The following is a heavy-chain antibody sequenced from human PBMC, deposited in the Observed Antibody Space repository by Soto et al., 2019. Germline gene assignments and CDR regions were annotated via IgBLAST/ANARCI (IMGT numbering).Heavy chain of an antibody. V-gene: IGHV3-13*01. CDR1: GFTFSSYD. Sequence: GGSLRLSCAASGFTFSSYDMHWVRQATGRGLEWVSAIGTAGDTYYPGSVKGRFTISRENAKNSLYLQMNSLRAGDTAVYYCARSFSSGYYDAFDIWGQGTMVTVSS. D-gene: IGHD3-22*01. J-gene: IGHJ3*02. CDR2: IGTAGDT. CDR3: ARSFSSGYYDAFDI.